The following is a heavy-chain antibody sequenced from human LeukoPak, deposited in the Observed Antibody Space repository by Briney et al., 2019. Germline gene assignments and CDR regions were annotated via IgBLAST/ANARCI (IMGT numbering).Heavy chain of an antibody. J-gene: IGHJ4*02. CDR3: VRDGDDFNFDY. Sequence: GGSLRLSCAASGFTSSSYWMHWVRQAPGKGLVWVSRVKGDGSFTNYADSVYGRFTISRDNAKNTLYLHMHSLRAEDTAVYYCVRDGDDFNFDYWGQGNLDTVSS. CDR2: VKGDGSFT. D-gene: IGHD5-24*01. V-gene: IGHV3-74*01. CDR1: GFTSSSYW.